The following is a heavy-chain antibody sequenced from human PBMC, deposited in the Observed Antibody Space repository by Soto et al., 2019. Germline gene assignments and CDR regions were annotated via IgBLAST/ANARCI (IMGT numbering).Heavy chain of an antibody. D-gene: IGHD6-6*01. CDR1: GFTFSSYA. CDR3: AKPPYSSSSYYYYGMDV. V-gene: IGHV3-23*01. Sequence: EVQLLESGGGLVQPGGSLRLSCAASGFTFSSYAITWVRQAPGKGLEWVSAISGSGGTTYHADSVKGRFTISRDNSKNTLYQQMNSLRAEDAAVYYCAKPPYSSSSYYYYGMDVWGQGTTVTVSS. CDR2: ISGSGGTT. J-gene: IGHJ6*02.